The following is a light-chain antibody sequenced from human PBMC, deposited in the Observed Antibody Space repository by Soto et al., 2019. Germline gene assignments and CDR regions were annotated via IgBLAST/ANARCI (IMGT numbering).Light chain of an antibody. Sequence: TVMTPSPATLSVSLGERVTLSCRASQSVRNNLAWYQQKPGQAPRLLIYGASTRATDIPARFSGSGSGTDFTLTISGLQSDDLAVYYCQEYDNWPPWTFGPGTKVDIK. CDR2: GAS. J-gene: IGKJ1*01. CDR3: QEYDNWPPWT. V-gene: IGKV3-15*01. CDR1: QSVRNN.